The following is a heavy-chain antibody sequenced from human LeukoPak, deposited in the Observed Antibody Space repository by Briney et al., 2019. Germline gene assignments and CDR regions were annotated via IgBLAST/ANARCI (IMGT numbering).Heavy chain of an antibody. CDR1: GFTFSSLA. J-gene: IGHJ3*02. V-gene: IGHV3-23*01. CDR3: AKKGRMLVGFERETDPFAI. D-gene: IGHD3-22*01. Sequence: PGGSLRLSCTASGFTFSSLAMHWVRQAPGKGLEWVSAVSGSGGATHYADSVRGRFTISRDNSKNTLYLQMNSLRAEDTALYYCAKKGRMLVGFERETDPFAIWGQGTMVTVSS. CDR2: VSGSGGAT.